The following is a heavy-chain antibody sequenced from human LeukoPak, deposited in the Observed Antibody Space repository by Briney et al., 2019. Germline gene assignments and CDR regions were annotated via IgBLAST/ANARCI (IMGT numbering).Heavy chain of an antibody. Sequence: SETLSLTCTVSGGSISSYYWSWIRQPPGKGLEWIGYIYTSGSTNYNPSLNSRVTISVDTSKNQFSLKLSSVTAADTAVYYCARHYYYYYMDVWGKGTTVTVSS. CDR3: ARHYYYYYMDV. CDR2: IYTSGST. V-gene: IGHV4-4*09. J-gene: IGHJ6*03. CDR1: GGSISSYY.